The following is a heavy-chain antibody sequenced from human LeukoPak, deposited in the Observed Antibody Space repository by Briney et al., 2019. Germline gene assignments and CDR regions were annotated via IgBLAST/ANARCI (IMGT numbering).Heavy chain of an antibody. CDR3: AKGAGGFSYYNWFDP. D-gene: IGHD5-18*01. Sequence: SETLSLTCAVYGGSFSGYYWSWIRRPPGKGLEWIGSIYYSGTTHYNPSLESRVTISVDTSKNQFSLKLASVTAADTAVYYCAKGAGGFSYYNWFDPWGQGTLVTVSS. J-gene: IGHJ5*02. CDR2: IYYSGTT. CDR1: GGSFSGYY. V-gene: IGHV4-34*01.